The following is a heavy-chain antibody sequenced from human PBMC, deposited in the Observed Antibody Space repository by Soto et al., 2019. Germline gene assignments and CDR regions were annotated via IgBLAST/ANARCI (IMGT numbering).Heavy chain of an antibody. J-gene: IGHJ5*02. Sequence: QVQLVQSGAEVKKPGASVKVSCKASGYTFTSYGISWVRQAPGQGPEWMGWISAYNGNTNYAQKLQGRVTMTTDTSTNKAYMERKSLRSDDTAVYYCARGRGTELELLHWFDPWGKGTLVTVSS. D-gene: IGHD1-7*01. CDR2: ISAYNGNT. CDR3: ARGRGTELELLHWFDP. CDR1: GYTFTSYG. V-gene: IGHV1-18*01.